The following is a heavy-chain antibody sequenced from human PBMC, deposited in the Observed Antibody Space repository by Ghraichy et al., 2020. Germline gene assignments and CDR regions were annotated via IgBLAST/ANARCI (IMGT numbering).Heavy chain of an antibody. CDR1: GFTFSSYS. Sequence: GGSLRLSCSASGFTFSSYSMHWVRQAPGKGLEWVSSISSSRSNIYYADSVKGRFTISRDNAKNSLYLQMSSLRAEDTAVYYCARDLTSDAFDIWGPGTMVTVS. CDR2: ISSSRSNI. CDR3: ARDLTSDAFDI. J-gene: IGHJ3*02. V-gene: IGHV3-21*01. D-gene: IGHD4-11*01.